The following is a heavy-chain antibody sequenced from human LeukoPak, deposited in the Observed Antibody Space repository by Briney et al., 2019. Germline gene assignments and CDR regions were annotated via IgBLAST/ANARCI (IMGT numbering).Heavy chain of an antibody. V-gene: IGHV3-7*03. CDR1: GFTFSRYW. D-gene: IGHD5-12*01. Sequence: GGSLRLSCAASGFTFSRYWMSWVRQAPGKGLQWVANIKQDGSEKYHVDSVKGRFTISRDNAKNRLYLQMTSLRAEDTAVYYCASTGLEARYSYFDNWGQGTLATVSS. CDR2: IKQDGSEK. CDR3: ASTGLEARYSYFDN. J-gene: IGHJ4*02.